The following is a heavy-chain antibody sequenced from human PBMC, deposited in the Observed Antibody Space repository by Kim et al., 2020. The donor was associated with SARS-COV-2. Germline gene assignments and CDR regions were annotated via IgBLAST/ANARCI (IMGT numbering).Heavy chain of an antibody. D-gene: IGHD2-2*01. J-gene: IGHJ6*02. CDR3: ARPKPGTRGYGMDV. Sequence: SETLSLTCTVSGGSISSSSYYWGWIRQPPGKGLEWIGSIYYSGSTYYNPSLKSRVTISVDTSKNQFSLKLSSVTAADTAVYYCARPKPGTRGYGMDVWGQGTTVTVSS. CDR1: GGSISSSSYY. CDR2: IYYSGST. V-gene: IGHV4-39*01.